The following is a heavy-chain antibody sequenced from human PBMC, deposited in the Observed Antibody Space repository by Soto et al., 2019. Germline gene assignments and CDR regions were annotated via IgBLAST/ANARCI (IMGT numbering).Heavy chain of an antibody. V-gene: IGHV5-51*01. D-gene: IGHD5-18*01. CDR1: GYIFTSYR. CDR2: IYPGDSDT. Sequence: PGESLKISCKGSGYIFTSYRIGWVRQMPGKGLEWMGIIYPGDSDTRYSPSFQGQVTISADKSISTAYLQWSSLKASDTAMYYCARTVYSYGYSAFDIWGQGTMVTVSS. J-gene: IGHJ3*02. CDR3: ARTVYSYGYSAFDI.